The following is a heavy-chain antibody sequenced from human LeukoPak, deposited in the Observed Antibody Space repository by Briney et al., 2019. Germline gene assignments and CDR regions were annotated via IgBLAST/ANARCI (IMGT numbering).Heavy chain of an antibody. CDR1: GFTFSTYN. J-gene: IGHJ6*02. CDR3: AREVTVTTFFYYYGMDV. CDR2: ISSSSSYI. V-gene: IGHV3-21*01. Sequence: PGGSLRLSCEASGFTFSTYNMIWVRQAPGKGLEWVSSISSSSSYIYYADSVKGRFTISRDNAKNSLYLQMNSLRAEDTAVYYCAREVTVTTFFYYYGMDVWGQGTTVTVSS. D-gene: IGHD4-17*01.